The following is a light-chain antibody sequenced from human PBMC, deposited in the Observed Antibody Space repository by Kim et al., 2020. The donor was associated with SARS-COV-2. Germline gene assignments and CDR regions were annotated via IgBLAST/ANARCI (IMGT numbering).Light chain of an antibody. Sequence: VTISCTGSTSNIGSGYDVHWYQQLPGTAPKLLIYSNNNRPSGVPDRFSGSKSGTSASLAITGLQAEDEADYYCQSYDSSLSGSGVFGGGTQLTVL. J-gene: IGLJ3*02. V-gene: IGLV1-40*01. CDR2: SNN. CDR1: TSNIGSGYD. CDR3: QSYDSSLSGSGV.